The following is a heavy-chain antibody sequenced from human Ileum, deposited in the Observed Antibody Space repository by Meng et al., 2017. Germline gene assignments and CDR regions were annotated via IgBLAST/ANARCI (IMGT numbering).Heavy chain of an antibody. CDR3: ARVDFRGDSRDSSGLGL. D-gene: IGHD3-22*01. CDR2: INHGGGT. CDR1: GWSFSGFY. V-gene: IGHV4-34*01. J-gene: IGHJ4*02. Sequence: VRLKGWEAQLLRPSETLSLTGAVYGWSFSGFYWSRIRQSQEKGLEWIGEINHGGGTNYNPSLSSRVTISVDTSKNQFSLKVNSVTAADTAFYYCARVDFRGDSRDSSGLGLWGQGTLVTVSS.